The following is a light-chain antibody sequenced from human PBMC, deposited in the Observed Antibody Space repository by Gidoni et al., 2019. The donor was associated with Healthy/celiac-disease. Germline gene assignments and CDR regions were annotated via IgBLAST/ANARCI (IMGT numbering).Light chain of an antibody. CDR3: SSYTSSSPVV. CDR2: EVR. CDR1: SSDVGGYNY. J-gene: IGLJ2*01. Sequence: QSALTPPASVAGSHGPSITISCTGTSSDVGGYNYVSWYQQHPAKAPKLMIYEVRNRPSGVSNRFSGSKSGNTASLTISGLQAEDEADYYCSSYTSSSPVVFGGGTKLTVL. V-gene: IGLV2-14*01.